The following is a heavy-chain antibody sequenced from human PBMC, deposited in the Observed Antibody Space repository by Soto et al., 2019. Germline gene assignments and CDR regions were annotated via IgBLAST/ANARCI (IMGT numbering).Heavy chain of an antibody. J-gene: IGHJ4*02. D-gene: IGHD1-26*01. CDR3: AKDIVGAPFDY. CDR2: ISYDGSNK. V-gene: IGHV3-30*18. CDR1: GFTFSSCG. Sequence: ILSCAASGFTFSSCGMHWVRQAPGKGLEWVAVISYDGSNKYYADSVKGRFTISRDNSKNTLYLQMNSLRAEDTAVYYCAKDIVGAPFDYWGQGTLVTVSS.